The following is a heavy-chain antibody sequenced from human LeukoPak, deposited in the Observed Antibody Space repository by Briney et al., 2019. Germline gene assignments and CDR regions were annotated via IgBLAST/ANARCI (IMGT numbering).Heavy chain of an antibody. D-gene: IGHD3-3*01. V-gene: IGHV1-18*01. CDR3: ARQDYDFWSGYYTHFDY. Sequence: GASVKVSCKASGYTFTSYGISWVRQAPGQGLEWMGWISAYNGNTNYAQKLQGRVTMTTDTSTGTAYMELRSLRSDDTAVYYCARQDYDFWSGYYTHFDYWGQGTLVTVSS. CDR2: ISAYNGNT. CDR1: GYTFTSYG. J-gene: IGHJ4*02.